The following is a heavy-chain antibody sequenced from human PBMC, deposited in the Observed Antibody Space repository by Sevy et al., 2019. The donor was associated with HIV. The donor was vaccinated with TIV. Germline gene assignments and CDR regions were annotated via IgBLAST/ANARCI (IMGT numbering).Heavy chain of an antibody. Sequence: GGCLRLSCAASGFTFSKYSMSWIRQTPGKGLEWVSTFSFGCGKINYADSVKGRFTISRDDSRITFYLQMNSLRAEDTAIYYCAREGCTKPHDYWGQGTVVTVSS. CDR2: FSFGCGKI. J-gene: IGHJ4*02. CDR1: GFTFSKYS. D-gene: IGHD2-8*01. CDR3: AREGCTKPHDY. V-gene: IGHV3-23*01.